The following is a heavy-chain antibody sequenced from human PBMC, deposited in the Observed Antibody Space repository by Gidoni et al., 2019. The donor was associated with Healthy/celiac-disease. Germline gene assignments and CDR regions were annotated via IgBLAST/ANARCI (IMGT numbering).Heavy chain of an antibody. Sequence: QVQLQESGPGLVKPSETLSLTCTVPGGSISSYYWSWIRQPPGKGLEWIGYIYYSGTTKYNPSLKSRVTISVDTSKNQFSRKLSSVTAADTAVYYCAREGSGWYGAFDIWGQGTMVTVSS. J-gene: IGHJ3*02. D-gene: IGHD6-19*01. V-gene: IGHV4-59*01. CDR2: IYYSGTT. CDR3: AREGSGWYGAFDI. CDR1: GGSISSYY.